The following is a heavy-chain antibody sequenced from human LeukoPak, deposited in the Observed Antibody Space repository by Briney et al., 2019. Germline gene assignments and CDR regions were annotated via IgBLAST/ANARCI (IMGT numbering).Heavy chain of an antibody. Sequence: KPGGSLRLSCAASGFTFSSYSMNWVRQAPGKGLEWVSSISSSSSYIYYADSVKGRFTISRDNAKNSLYLQMNSLRAEDTAVYYCARDRDINYDFWSGYPIEAFDIWGQGTMVTVSS. J-gene: IGHJ3*02. CDR3: ARDRDINYDFWSGYPIEAFDI. D-gene: IGHD3-3*01. V-gene: IGHV3-21*01. CDR2: ISSSSSYI. CDR1: GFTFSSYS.